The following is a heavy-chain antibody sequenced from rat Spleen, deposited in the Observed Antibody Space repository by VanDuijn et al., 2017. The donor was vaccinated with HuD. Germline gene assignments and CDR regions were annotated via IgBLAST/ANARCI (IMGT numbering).Heavy chain of an antibody. Sequence: EVQLQESGPGLVKPSQSLSLTCSVTGYSISSNYWGWTRKFPGNKMEWMGYITYSGGTSYNSSLKSRISITRDTSKNQFFLQLNSVTTEDTATYYCARYRNSMGLFDYWGQGLMVTVSS. D-gene: IGHD1-7*01. J-gene: IGHJ2*01. CDR1: GYSISSNY. CDR2: ITYSGGT. CDR3: ARYRNSMGLFDY. V-gene: IGHV3-1*01.